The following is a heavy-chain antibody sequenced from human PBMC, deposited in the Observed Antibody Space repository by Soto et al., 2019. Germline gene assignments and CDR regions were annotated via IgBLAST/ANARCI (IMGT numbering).Heavy chain of an antibody. J-gene: IGHJ6*02. CDR2: IYYSGST. D-gene: IGHD3-10*01. CDR1: GGSISSYY. CDR3: ARRLCYGSGKQYEDDGMDV. Sequence: SETLSLTCTVSGGSISSYYWSWIRQPPGKGLEWIGYIYYSGSTNYNPSLKSRVTISVDTSKNQFSLKLSSVTAADTALYYCARRLCYGSGKQYEDDGMDVWGQGNTVX. V-gene: IGHV4-59*08.